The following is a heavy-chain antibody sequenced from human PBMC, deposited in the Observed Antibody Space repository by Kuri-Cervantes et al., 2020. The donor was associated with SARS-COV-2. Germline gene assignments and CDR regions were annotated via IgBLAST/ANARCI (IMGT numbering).Heavy chain of an antibody. Sequence: ASVKVSCKASGYTFIGYYMHWVRQAPGQGLEWMGWINPNSGGTNYAQKFQGRVTMTRDTSISTAYMELSRLRSDDTAVYYCARGWSGYSLDPPHFDYWGQGTLVTVSS. CDR2: INPNSGGT. CDR3: ARGWSGYSLDPPHFDY. V-gene: IGHV1-2*02. D-gene: IGHD3-3*01. J-gene: IGHJ4*02. CDR1: GYTFIGYY.